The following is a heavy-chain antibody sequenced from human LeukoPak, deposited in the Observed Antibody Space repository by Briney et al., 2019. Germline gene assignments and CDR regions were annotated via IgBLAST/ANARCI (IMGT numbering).Heavy chain of an antibody. CDR1: GFTFSSHG. Sequence: PGRSLRLSCAASGFTFSSHGMHWVRQAPGKGLEWVSAIGTAGDPYYPGSVKGRFTISRENAKNSLYLQMNSLRAGDTAVYYCARGSVGGELAYGGQGTLVTVSS. D-gene: IGHD3-16*01. CDR2: IGTAGDP. CDR3: ARGSVGGELAY. J-gene: IGHJ4*02. V-gene: IGHV3-13*05.